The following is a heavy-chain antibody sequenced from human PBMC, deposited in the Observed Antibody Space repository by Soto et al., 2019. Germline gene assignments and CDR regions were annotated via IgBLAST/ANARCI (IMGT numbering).Heavy chain of an antibody. V-gene: IGHV4-30-2*01. CDR3: ARAEGGIFDY. Sequence: PSETLSLTCAVSGGSISSGGYPWSWIRQPPGKGLEWIGYIYHGESTYYNPSLKSRVTISVDRSKNQFSLKLSSVTAADTAVYYCARAEGGIFDYWGQGTLVTVSS. CDR1: GGSISSGGYP. CDR2: IYHGEST. J-gene: IGHJ4*02.